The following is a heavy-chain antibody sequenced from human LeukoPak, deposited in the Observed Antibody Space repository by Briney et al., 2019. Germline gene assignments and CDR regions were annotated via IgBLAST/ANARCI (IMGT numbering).Heavy chain of an antibody. V-gene: IGHV3-48*02. J-gene: IGHJ4*02. D-gene: IGHD2-2*01. CDR1: GFTFSSYS. CDR3: AREDSTSTTPFFDY. CDR2: ISSSSSTI. Sequence: GGSLRLSCAASGFTFSSYSMNWVRQAPGKGLEWVSYISSSSSTIYYADSVKGRFTISRDNAKNSLYLQMNSLRDEDTPVYYCAREDSTSTTPFFDYWGQGTLVTVSS.